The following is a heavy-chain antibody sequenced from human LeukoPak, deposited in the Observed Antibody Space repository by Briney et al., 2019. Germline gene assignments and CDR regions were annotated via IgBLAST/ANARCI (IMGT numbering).Heavy chain of an antibody. D-gene: IGHD6-19*01. J-gene: IGHJ6*02. V-gene: IGHV3-30*02. CDR3: AKDPIAVAGNNYYGMDV. Sequence: GGSLRLSCAASGFTVSSNYMSWVRQAPGKGLEWVAVIWYDGSNKYYADSVKGRFTISRDNSKNTLYLQMNSLRAEDTAVYYCAKDPIAVAGNNYYGMDVWGQGTTVTVSS. CDR1: GFTVSSNY. CDR2: IWYDGSNK.